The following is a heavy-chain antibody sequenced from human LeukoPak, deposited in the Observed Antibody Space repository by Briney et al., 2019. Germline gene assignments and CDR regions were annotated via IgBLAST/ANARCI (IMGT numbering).Heavy chain of an antibody. V-gene: IGHV1-46*01. J-gene: IGHJ4*02. D-gene: IGHD3-3*01. Sequence: ASVQVSCKASGYTFTSYYIHWVRQAPGQGLEWMGMINPSGCSTSYAQKFQDRVPMTRDTSTSTVYMELRSLRSEDTAVYYCARDGAIASTYYDLWSGELGDYWGQGTLVTVSS. CDR2: INPSGCST. CDR1: GYTFTSYY. CDR3: ARDGAIASTYYDLWSGELGDY.